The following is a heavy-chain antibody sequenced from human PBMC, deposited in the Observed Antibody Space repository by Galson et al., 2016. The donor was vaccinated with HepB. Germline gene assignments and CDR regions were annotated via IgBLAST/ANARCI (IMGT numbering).Heavy chain of an antibody. Sequence: SLRLSCAASGFSFKNYAMGWVRQAPGKGLEWVSSISGSGGRTYYAGSVRGRFTISRDNSKFTIYLQMNSLRAEDTAVYYCAKDGGYCNTGNCSPLNWFDPWGQGTLVTVSS. V-gene: IGHV3-23*01. J-gene: IGHJ5*02. D-gene: IGHD2-8*01. CDR3: AKDGGYCNTGNCSPLNWFDP. CDR1: GFSFKNYA. CDR2: ISGSGGRT.